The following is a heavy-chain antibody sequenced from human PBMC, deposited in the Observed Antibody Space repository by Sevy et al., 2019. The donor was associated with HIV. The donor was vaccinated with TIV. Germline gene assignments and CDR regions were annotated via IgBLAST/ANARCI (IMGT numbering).Heavy chain of an antibody. V-gene: IGHV3-15*01. CDR1: GFTFSNAW. Sequence: GGSLRLSCAASGFTFSNAWMSWVRQAPGKGLEWVGRIKSKTDGGTTDYAAPVKGRFTISRDDSKNTLYLQMNSMKTYDTAIYYCTTDSKKRGLSALREYWGQGTLVTVSS. J-gene: IGHJ4*02. CDR3: TTDSKKRGLSALREY. CDR2: IKSKTDGGTT. D-gene: IGHD3-10*01.